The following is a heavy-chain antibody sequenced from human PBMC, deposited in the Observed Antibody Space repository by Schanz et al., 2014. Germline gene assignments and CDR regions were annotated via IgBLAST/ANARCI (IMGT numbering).Heavy chain of an antibody. V-gene: IGHV3-23*01. Sequence: EVQLLESGGGVVQPGRSLRLSCTASGFTFSDYWMSWVRQAPGKGLLWVSSISGTGGDDTYYADSVKGRFTISRDNSKNTLFLQMNSLRVEDSAIYYCAKDISDTSGKDDYWGQGTLVTVSS. D-gene: IGHD3-22*01. J-gene: IGHJ4*02. CDR1: GFTFSDYW. CDR3: AKDISDTSGKDDY. CDR2: ISGTGGDDT.